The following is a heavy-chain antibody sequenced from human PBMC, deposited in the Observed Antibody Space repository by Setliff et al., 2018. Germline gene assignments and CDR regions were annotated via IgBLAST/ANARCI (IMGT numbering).Heavy chain of an antibody. CDR2: FDPEDGET. Sequence: GASVKVSCKVSGCTLTELSMHWVRQAPGKGLEWMGGFDPEDGETIYAQKFQGRVTMTEDTSTDTAYMELSSLRSEDTAVYYCATSVSWIQLVLYPQGHPEPFDYWGQGTLVTVSS. CDR1: GCTLTELS. V-gene: IGHV1-24*01. J-gene: IGHJ4*02. D-gene: IGHD5-18*01. CDR3: ATSVSWIQLVLYPQGHPEPFDY.